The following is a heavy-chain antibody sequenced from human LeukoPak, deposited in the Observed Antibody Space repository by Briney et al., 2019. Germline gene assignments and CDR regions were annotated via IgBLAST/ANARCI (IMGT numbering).Heavy chain of an antibody. V-gene: IGHV3-21*01. Sequence: GGSLRLSCAASGFTFSSYSMNWVRQAPGKGLEWVSSIYSSSSYIYYADSVKGRFTISRDNAKNSLYLQMNSLRAEDTAVYYCARWGGDTHNWFDPWGQGTLVTVSS. J-gene: IGHJ5*02. D-gene: IGHD3-10*01. CDR3: ARWGGDTHNWFDP. CDR1: GFTFSSYS. CDR2: IYSSSSYI.